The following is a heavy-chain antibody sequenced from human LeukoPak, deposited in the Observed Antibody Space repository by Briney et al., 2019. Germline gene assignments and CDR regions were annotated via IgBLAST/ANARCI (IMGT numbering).Heavy chain of an antibody. CDR2: ISSSSSYI. V-gene: IGHV3-21*01. J-gene: IGHJ4*02. Sequence: GGSLRLSCAASGFTFSSYSMNWIRQAPGKGLEWVSSISSSSSYIYYADSVKGRFTISRDNSKNTLYLQMNSLRAEDTAVYYCARGSLWLQLDYWGQGTLVTVSS. CDR1: GFTFSSYS. CDR3: ARGSLWLQLDY. D-gene: IGHD5-24*01.